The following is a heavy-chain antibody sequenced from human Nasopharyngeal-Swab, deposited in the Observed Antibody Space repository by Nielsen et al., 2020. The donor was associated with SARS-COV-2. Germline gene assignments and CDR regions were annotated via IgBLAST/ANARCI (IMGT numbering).Heavy chain of an antibody. Sequence: GGSLRLSCAASGFTFSSYEMNWVRQAPGKGLEWVSYISSSGSTIYYADSVKGRFTTSRDNAKNSLYLQMNSLRAEDTAVYYCAQGSITIFGVVTTKNWFDPWGQGTLVTVSS. CDR3: AQGSITIFGVVTTKNWFDP. D-gene: IGHD3-3*01. V-gene: IGHV3-48*03. J-gene: IGHJ5*02. CDR2: ISSSGSTI. CDR1: GFTFSSYE.